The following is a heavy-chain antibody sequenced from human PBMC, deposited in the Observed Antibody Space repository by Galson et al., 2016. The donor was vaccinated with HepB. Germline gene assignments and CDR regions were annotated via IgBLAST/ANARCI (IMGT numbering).Heavy chain of an antibody. D-gene: IGHD6-25*01. V-gene: IGHV3-33*02. CDR2: IWYAGSKE. Sequence: SLRLSCATSGFTFNNYGFHWVRQAPGKGLVWVAVIWYAGSKEFYADSAKGRFTISRDDSKNTLFLQMNSLRGEDTALYYCARGRSSAGYYGLDVWGQGTAVTVSS. J-gene: IGHJ6*02. CDR3: ARGRSSAGYYGLDV. CDR1: GFTFNNYG.